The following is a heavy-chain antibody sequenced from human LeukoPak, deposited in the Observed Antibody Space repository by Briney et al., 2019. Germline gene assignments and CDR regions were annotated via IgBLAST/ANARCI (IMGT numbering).Heavy chain of an antibody. CDR3: ARFLSSGYPQYYMDV. CDR2: IYYGGST. D-gene: IGHD3-22*01. V-gene: IGHV4-59*12. Sequence: SETLSLTCTVSGGSISSYYWSWIRQPPGKGLEWIGYIYYGGSTNYSPSLKSRVTISVDTSKKQFSLKLSSVTAADTAVYYCARFLSSGYPQYYMDVWGKGTTVTVSS. CDR1: GGSISSYY. J-gene: IGHJ6*03.